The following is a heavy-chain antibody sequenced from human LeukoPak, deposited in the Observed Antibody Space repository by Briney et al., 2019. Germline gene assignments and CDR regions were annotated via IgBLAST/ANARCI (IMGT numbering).Heavy chain of an antibody. CDR1: RYTFSTYD. D-gene: IGHD3-10*01. CDR2: MNPNSGNT. J-gene: IGHJ4*02. CDR3: ARANYYGSGKKDLDY. Sequence: GASVNVSCKASRYTFSTYDINWVRQATGQGVEWMGWMNPNSGNTGYAQKFQGRVTMTRNTSMSTAYMELSSLRSEDTAVYYCARANYYGSGKKDLDYWGQGTLVTVSS. V-gene: IGHV1-8*01.